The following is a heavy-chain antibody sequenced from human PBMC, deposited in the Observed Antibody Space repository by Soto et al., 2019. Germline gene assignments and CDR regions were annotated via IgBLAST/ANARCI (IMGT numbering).Heavy chain of an antibody. V-gene: IGHV4-39*07. J-gene: IGHJ4*02. Sequence: SETLSLTCTVSGDSITSGTFYWGWIRQSPGMGLEWIASMFYSGSTNYNPSLKSRVTISVDTSKNQFSLKLSSVTAADTAVYYCARGDVVTIFGGPYYFDYWGQGTLVTVSS. CDR1: GDSITSGTFY. CDR2: MFYSGST. D-gene: IGHD3-3*01. CDR3: ARGDVVTIFGGPYYFDY.